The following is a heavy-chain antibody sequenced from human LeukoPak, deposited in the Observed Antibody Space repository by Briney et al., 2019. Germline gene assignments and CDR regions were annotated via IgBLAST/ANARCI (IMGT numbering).Heavy chain of an antibody. J-gene: IGHJ4*02. CDR1: GFSFGSFA. D-gene: IGHD6-19*01. CDR3: TQDLMTGFSSGWYFGS. CDR2: TSGDEDST. V-gene: IGHV3-23*01. Sequence: GGSLRLSCAASGFSFGSFAMSWVRQAPGKGLEWVAVTSGDEDSTHYAESVRGRLIISTDNSKNSLYLQMNSLRAEDTAVYYCTQDLMTGFSSGWYFGSWGQGTLVTVSS.